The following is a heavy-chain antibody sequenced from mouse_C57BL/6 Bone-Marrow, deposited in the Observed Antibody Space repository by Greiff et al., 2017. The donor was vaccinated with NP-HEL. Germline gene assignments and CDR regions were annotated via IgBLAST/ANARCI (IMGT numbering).Heavy chain of an antibody. V-gene: IGHV10-1*01. Sequence: VQLKESGGGLVQPKGSLKLSCAASGFSFNTYAMHWVRQAPGKGLEWVARIRSKSNNYATYYADSVKDRFTISRDDSESMLYLQMNNLKTEDTAMYYCGGWLLLFAYWGQGTLVTVSA. J-gene: IGHJ3*01. CDR3: GGWLLLFAY. D-gene: IGHD2-3*01. CDR2: IRSKSNNYAT. CDR1: GFSFNTYA.